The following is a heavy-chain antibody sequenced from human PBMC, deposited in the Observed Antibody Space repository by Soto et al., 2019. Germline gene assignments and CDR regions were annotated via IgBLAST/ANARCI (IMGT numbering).Heavy chain of an antibody. CDR2: ISYDGSNK. Sequence: HPGGSLRLSCVASGFTFRSYGMHWVRQAPGKGLEWVAVISYDGSNKYYADSVKGRFTISRDNSKNTLYLQMNSLRAEDTAVYYCAKDREANYYYYGMDVWGQGTTVTVSS. CDR1: GFTFRSYG. CDR3: AKDREANYYYYGMDV. V-gene: IGHV3-30*18. J-gene: IGHJ6*02.